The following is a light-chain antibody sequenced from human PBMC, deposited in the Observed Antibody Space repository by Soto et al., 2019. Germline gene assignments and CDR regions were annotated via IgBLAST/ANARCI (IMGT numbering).Light chain of an antibody. J-gene: IGKJ2*01. CDR1: QSVFYSSNNKNY. CDR3: QQYSSIPYT. Sequence: DIVMTQSPDSLAVSLGERATINCKSSQSVFYSSNNKNYLAWYQQKPGQPPKLRSYWASTRESGVPDRFSGSGSGADFSLTISSLRAEDVAVYYCQQYSSIPYTFGQGTKLEIK. CDR2: WAS. V-gene: IGKV4-1*01.